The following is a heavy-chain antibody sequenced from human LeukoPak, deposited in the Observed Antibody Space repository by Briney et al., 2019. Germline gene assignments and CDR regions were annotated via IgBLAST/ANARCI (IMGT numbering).Heavy chain of an antibody. CDR1: GGSIISSNYY. V-gene: IGHV4-39*01. D-gene: IGHD7-27*01. CDR3: ARPFNTGDVDAFDI. Sequence: KTSETLPLTCTVSGGSIISSNYYWGWIRQPPGKGLEWIASIYYSGSTHYNPSLKSRVTISVDTSKNQFSLKLSSVTAADTAVYYCARPFNTGDVDAFDIWGQGTMVTVSS. CDR2: IYYSGST. J-gene: IGHJ3*02.